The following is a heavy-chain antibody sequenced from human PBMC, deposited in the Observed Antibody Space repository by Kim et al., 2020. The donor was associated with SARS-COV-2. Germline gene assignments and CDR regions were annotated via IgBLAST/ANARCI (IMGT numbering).Heavy chain of an antibody. CDR1: GFSFTGHY. CDR3: ARDLNYGPDY. Sequence: ASVKVSCKTSGFSFTGHYMHWVRQAPGQGLEWMGRIKANSGDTNYDQKFQGRVTMTRDTSTSSVFLELSSLRSYDTAVYFCARDLNYGPDYWGQGTLVTV. J-gene: IGHJ4*02. D-gene: IGHD3-16*01. V-gene: IGHV1-2*06. CDR2: IKANSGDT.